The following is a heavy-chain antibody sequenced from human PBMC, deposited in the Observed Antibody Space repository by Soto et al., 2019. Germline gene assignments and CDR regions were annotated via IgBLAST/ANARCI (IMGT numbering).Heavy chain of an antibody. CDR2: ISGSGGNT. V-gene: IGHV3-23*01. CDR1: GFTFSSYA. Sequence: GGSLRLSCAASGFTFSSYAMSWVRQAPGKGLEWVSAISGSGGNTYYADSVKGRFTISRDNSKNTLYLQMNSLRAEDTAVYYCAKRTKPQYCSSTTCMGNWFDPWGQGTVVTVSS. D-gene: IGHD2-2*01. J-gene: IGHJ5*02. CDR3: AKRTKPQYCSSTTCMGNWFDP.